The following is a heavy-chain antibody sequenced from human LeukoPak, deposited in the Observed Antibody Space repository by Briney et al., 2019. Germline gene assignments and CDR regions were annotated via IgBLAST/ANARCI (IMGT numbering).Heavy chain of an antibody. CDR1: GFTFSSYA. CDR2: ISGSGGSI. J-gene: IGHJ4*02. Sequence: PGGSLRLSCAASGFTFSSYAMNWVRQAPGKGLEWVSAISGSGGSIYYADSVKGRFTISRDNSKNTLYLQMNSLRAEDTAVSHCAKLPYFAYFDYWGQGTLVSVSS. V-gene: IGHV3-23*01. D-gene: IGHD3-9*01. CDR3: AKLPYFAYFDY.